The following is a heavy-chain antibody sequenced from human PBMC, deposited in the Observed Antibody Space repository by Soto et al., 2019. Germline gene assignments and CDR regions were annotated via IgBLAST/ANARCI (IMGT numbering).Heavy chain of an antibody. CDR3: ARAPGESGSYYGFFDY. D-gene: IGHD1-26*01. J-gene: IGHJ4*01. V-gene: IGHV3-48*02. CDR2: ISSSSSTI. CDR1: GFTFSSYN. Sequence: EVRLVESGGGLVQPGGSLRLSCEASGFTFSSYNLNWVRQAPGKGLEWVSYISSSSSTIYYADSVKGRFTISRDNAKNSLYLQMNCLRDADTAVYYCARAPGESGSYYGFFDYWVHGTLVTVSS.